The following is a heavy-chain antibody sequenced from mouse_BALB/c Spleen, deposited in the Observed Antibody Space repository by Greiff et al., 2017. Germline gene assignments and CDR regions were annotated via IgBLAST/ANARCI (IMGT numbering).Heavy chain of an antibody. CDR2: INPNNGGT. D-gene: IGHD2-4*01. V-gene: IGHV1-18*01. Sequence: EVQLKQSGPELVKPGASVKIPCKASGYSFTDYNMDWVKQSHGKSLEWIGDINPNNGGTIYNQKFKGKATLTVDKSSSTAYMELRSLTSEDTAVYYCARGDYDGEYYAMDYWGQGTSVTVSS. CDR1: GYSFTDYN. J-gene: IGHJ4*01. CDR3: ARGDYDGEYYAMDY.